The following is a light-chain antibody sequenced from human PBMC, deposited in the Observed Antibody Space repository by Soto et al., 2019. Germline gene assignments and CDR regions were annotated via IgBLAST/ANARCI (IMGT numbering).Light chain of an antibody. CDR1: SSNIGAGFD. J-gene: IGLJ1*01. CDR2: DNS. V-gene: IGLV1-40*01. CDR3: QSFDGSLSGYV. Sequence: QSVLTQPPSVSGAPGQRVTISCTGNSSNIGAGFDVHWYQQLPGTAPKLLIYDNSNRPSGVPDRFSGSKSGTSASLAITGLQAEDEADYYCQSFDGSLSGYVFGTGTQLTVL.